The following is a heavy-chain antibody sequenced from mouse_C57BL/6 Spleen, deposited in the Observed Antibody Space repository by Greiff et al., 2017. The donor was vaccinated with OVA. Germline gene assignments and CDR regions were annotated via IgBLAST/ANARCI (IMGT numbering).Heavy chain of an antibody. D-gene: IGHD2-1*01. CDR2: ISYDGSN. V-gene: IGHV3-6*01. J-gene: IGHJ2*01. Sequence: EVQVVESGPGLVKPSQSLSLTCSVTGYSITSGYYWNWIRQFPGNKLEWMGYISYDGSNNYNPSLKNRISITRDTSKNQFFLKLNSVTTEDTATYYCAREDGNFNFDYWGQGTTLTVSS. CDR1: GYSITSGYY. CDR3: AREDGNFNFDY.